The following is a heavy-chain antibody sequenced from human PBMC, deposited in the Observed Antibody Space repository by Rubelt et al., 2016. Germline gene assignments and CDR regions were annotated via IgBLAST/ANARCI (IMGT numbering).Heavy chain of an antibody. D-gene: IGHD6-19*01. CDR3: ARDMESIAVAGTNWFDP. V-gene: IGHV4-4*02. CDR2: IYHSGST. J-gene: IGHJ5*02. Sequence: VRQPPGKGLEWIGEIYHSGSTNYNPSLKSRVTKSVDTSKNQFSLKLSSVTAADTAVYYCARDMESIAVAGTNWFDPWGQGTLVTVSS.